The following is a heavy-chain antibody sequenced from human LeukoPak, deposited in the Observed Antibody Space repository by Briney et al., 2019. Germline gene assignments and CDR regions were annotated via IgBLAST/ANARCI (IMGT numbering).Heavy chain of an antibody. V-gene: IGHV1-69*01. CDR3: ARGYYGDYTGPYYYYYGMDV. Sequence: GSSVKVSCKASGGTFSSYAISWVRQAPGQGLEWMGGIIPIFGTANYAQKFQGRVTITADESTSTAYVELSSLRSEDTAVYYCARGYYGDYTGPYYYYYGMDVWGQGTTVTVSS. J-gene: IGHJ6*02. D-gene: IGHD4-17*01. CDR1: GGTFSSYA. CDR2: IIPIFGTA.